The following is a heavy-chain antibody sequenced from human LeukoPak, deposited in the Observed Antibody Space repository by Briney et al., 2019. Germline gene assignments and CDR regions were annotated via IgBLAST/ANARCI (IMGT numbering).Heavy chain of an antibody. J-gene: IGHJ5*02. Sequence: GASVKVSCKASGYTFTSYYMHWVRQAPGQGLEWMGIINPSGGSTSYAQKFQGRVTMTRDTSTSTVYMELSSLRSEDMAVYYCARESIAAGNLNWFDPWGQGTLVTVSS. CDR2: INPSGGST. D-gene: IGHD6-25*01. CDR3: ARESIAAGNLNWFDP. V-gene: IGHV1-46*01. CDR1: GYTFTSYY.